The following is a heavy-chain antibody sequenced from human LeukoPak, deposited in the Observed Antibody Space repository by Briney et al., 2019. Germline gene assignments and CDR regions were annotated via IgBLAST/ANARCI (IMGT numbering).Heavy chain of an antibody. V-gene: IGHV3-30*18. J-gene: IGHJ4*02. D-gene: IGHD6-13*01. CDR1: GFTFSSYG. CDR3: AKDLKIAAADYYFDY. Sequence: PGGSLRLSCAASGFTFSSYGMHWVRQAPGKGLEWVAVISNDGRDKKSADSVKGRLTISRDHSKNTLYLQMNSLRAEDTAVYYCAKDLKIAAADYYFDYWGQGTLVTVSS. CDR2: ISNDGRDK.